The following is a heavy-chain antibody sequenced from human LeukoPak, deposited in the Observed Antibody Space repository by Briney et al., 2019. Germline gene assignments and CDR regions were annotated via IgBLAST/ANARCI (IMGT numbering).Heavy chain of an antibody. J-gene: IGHJ3*01. CDR1: GGSISSYHW. V-gene: IGHV4-4*02. CDR2: IFHIRVT. CDR3: ARGGRSAFDV. Sequence: SETLSLTCAVSGGSISSYHWWGCARPPPRESLEWIGEIFHIRVTNYTPSLKSRFSMSVDKSRHQFYLNLRSMTAADTGVYFCARGGRSAFDVWGARTKVIVSS.